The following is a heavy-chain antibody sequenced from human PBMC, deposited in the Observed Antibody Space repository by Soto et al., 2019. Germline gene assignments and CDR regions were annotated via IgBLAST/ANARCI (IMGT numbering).Heavy chain of an antibody. J-gene: IGHJ1*01. CDR3: AIYDSSGSRGFQH. CDR2: IYYSWST. Sequence: QVQLQESGPGLVKPSQTLSLTCTVSGGSISSGAYYWSWIRQHPGKGLEWIGYIYYSWSTYYNPSLKSRVTISADTSKNQFSLKLSSVTAADTAVYYCAIYDSSGSRGFQHWGQGTLVTVSS. D-gene: IGHD3-22*01. V-gene: IGHV4-31*03. CDR1: GGSISSGAYY.